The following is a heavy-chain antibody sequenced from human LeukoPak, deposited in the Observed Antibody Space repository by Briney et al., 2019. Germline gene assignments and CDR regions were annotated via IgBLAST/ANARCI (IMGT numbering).Heavy chain of an antibody. J-gene: IGHJ3*02. Sequence: ASVKVSCKVSGYTLTELSMHWVRQAPGKGLEWMGGFDPEDGETIYAQKFQGRVTMTRDTSISTAYMELSRLRSDDTAVYYCARDLYFLKAAPAGDAFDIWGQGTMVTVSS. CDR1: GYTLTELS. D-gene: IGHD2/OR15-2a*01. V-gene: IGHV1-24*01. CDR3: ARDLYFLKAAPAGDAFDI. CDR2: FDPEDGET.